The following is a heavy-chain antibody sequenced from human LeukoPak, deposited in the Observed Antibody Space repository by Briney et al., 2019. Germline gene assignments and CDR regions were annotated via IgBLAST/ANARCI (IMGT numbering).Heavy chain of an antibody. CDR3: AREAVLDAFDI. D-gene: IGHD6-19*01. CDR2: IYTNGST. V-gene: IGHV4-61*02. CDR1: GGSISSGSYY. Sequence: SQTLSLTCTVSGGSISSGSYYWSWIRQPAGKGLEWIGRIYTNGSTNYNPSLKSRVTISVDTSKNQFSLKLSSVTAADTAVYYCAREAVLDAFDIWGQGTMVTVSS. J-gene: IGHJ3*02.